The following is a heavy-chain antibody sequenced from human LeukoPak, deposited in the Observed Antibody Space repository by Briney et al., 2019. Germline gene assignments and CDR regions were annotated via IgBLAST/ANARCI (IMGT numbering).Heavy chain of an antibody. CDR2: ISGSGGST. CDR3: AKVLLMTHSPGDY. J-gene: IGHJ4*02. D-gene: IGHD3-16*01. Sequence: PGASLRLSCAASGFTFSSYAMGWVRQVPGKGLEWVSAISGSGGSTYYADSVKGRFTISRDNSKNTLYLQMNSLRAEDTAVYYCAKVLLMTHSPGDYWGQGTLVTVSS. V-gene: IGHV3-23*01. CDR1: GFTFSSYA.